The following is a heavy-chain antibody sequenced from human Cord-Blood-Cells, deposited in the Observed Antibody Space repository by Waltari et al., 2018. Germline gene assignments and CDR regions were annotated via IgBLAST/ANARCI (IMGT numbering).Heavy chain of an antibody. CDR1: GFTFSSYW. V-gene: IGHV3-7*01. Sequence: EVQLVESGGGLVQPGGSLRLSCAASGFTFSSYWMRWVRQAPGKGLEWVANIKQDGSEKYYVDSVKGRFTISRDNAKNSLYLQMNSLRAEDTAVYYCARVSLGMRRTFDYWGQGTLVTVSS. CDR2: IKQDGSEK. D-gene: IGHD7-27*01. J-gene: IGHJ4*02. CDR3: ARVSLGMRRTFDY.